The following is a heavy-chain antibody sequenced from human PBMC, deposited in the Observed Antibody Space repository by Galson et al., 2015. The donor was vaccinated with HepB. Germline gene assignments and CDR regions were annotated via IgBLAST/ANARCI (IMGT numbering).Heavy chain of an antibody. Sequence: SLRLSCAASGFPFSDYAMHWVRQAPGKGLEWVAVIWYDGSNKYYADSVKGRFTISRDNSKNTLYLQMNSLRAEDTAVYYCAREGNTMVRGVPRRWYFDLWGRGTLVTVSS. CDR2: IWYDGSNK. V-gene: IGHV3-33*08. J-gene: IGHJ2*01. CDR3: AREGNTMVRGVPRRWYFDL. D-gene: IGHD3-10*01. CDR1: GFPFSDYA.